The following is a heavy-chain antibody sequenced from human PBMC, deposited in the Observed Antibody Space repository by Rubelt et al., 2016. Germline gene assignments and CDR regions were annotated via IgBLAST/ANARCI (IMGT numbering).Heavy chain of an antibody. CDR3: ARDGGSYLDYFDY. V-gene: IGHV3-53*01. Sequence: EVQVVESGGGLIQPGGSLRLSCAASGFSVSSNYMSWVRQAPGKGLEWASVIYSGGSTYYADSVKGRFTISRDSSQNMLYLQMNSLTVDDTAGYDCARDGGSYLDYFDYWGQGTLVTVSP. CDR2: IYSGGST. J-gene: IGHJ4*02. CDR1: GFSVSSNY. D-gene: IGHD1-26*01.